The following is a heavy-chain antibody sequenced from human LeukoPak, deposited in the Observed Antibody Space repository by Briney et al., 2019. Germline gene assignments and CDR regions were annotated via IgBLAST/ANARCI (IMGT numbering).Heavy chain of an antibody. CDR1: GYTFTNYA. CDR2: SNTNTGNP. V-gene: IGHV7-4-1*02. J-gene: IGHJ4*02. CDR3: ARDPSCSSTSCVDY. D-gene: IGHD2-2*01. Sequence: ASVKVSCKASGYTFTNYAMNWVRQAPGQGLEWMGWSNTNTGNPTYAQGFTGRFVFSLDTSVSTAYLQISSLKAEDTAVYYCARDPSCSSTSCVDYWGQGTLVTVSS.